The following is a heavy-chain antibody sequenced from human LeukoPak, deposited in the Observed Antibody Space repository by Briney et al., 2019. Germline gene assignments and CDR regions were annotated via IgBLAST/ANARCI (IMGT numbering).Heavy chain of an antibody. Sequence: SETLSLTCTVSGGSINNYYWSWIRQSPGKGLEWIGSIHYSGSTNYNPSLKSRVTISIDTSKNQFSLKLSSVTAADTAVYYCARPDRSTWKFVYWGQGTLVTVSS. D-gene: IGHD1-1*01. J-gene: IGHJ4*02. V-gene: IGHV4-59*08. CDR3: ARPDRSTWKFVY. CDR2: IHYSGST. CDR1: GGSINNYY.